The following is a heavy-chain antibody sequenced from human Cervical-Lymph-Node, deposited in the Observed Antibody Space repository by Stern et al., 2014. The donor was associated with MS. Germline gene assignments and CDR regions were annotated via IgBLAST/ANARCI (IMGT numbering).Heavy chain of an antibody. CDR3: AREGGNTAEYFQH. V-gene: IGHV3-33*01. CDR1: GFTFSSSC. D-gene: IGHD4-23*01. Sequence: VHLVESGGGVVKPGRSLRLSCPASGFTFSSSCMHLVRQAPGKGLEGLAIIWYDGSNRYYADSVKGRFTISRDNSKNTLYLQMNSLRAEDTAVYYCAREGGNTAEYFQHWGQGTLVTVSS. J-gene: IGHJ1*01. CDR2: IWYDGSNR.